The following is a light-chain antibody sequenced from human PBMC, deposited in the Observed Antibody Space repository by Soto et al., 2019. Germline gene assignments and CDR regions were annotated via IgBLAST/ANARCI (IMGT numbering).Light chain of an antibody. CDR3: QQRSTWPLFT. CDR2: YAS. Sequence: VLTQSPATLSLSPGERATLSCRASQTVSRYLAWYQQKPGQAPRLLIYYASNRATGIPARFSGSESGTDYTLTISSLETEDFAVYYCQQRSTWPLFTFGGGTKVEI. CDR1: QTVSRY. V-gene: IGKV3-11*01. J-gene: IGKJ4*01.